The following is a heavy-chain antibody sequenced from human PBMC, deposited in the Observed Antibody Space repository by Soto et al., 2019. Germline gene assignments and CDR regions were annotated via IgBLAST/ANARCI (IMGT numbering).Heavy chain of an antibody. Sequence: PGESLKISCQGSGYNFAGYWIAWVRQMPGKGLELMGIIYPSDSDTRYRPSFQGQVTISADKSISSAYLQWSSLRASDTAMYCCARGGVSTRTFDYWGQGTPVTSPQ. CDR3: ARGGVSTRTFDY. V-gene: IGHV5-51*01. D-gene: IGHD3-3*01. J-gene: IGHJ4*02. CDR2: IYPSDSDT. CDR1: GYNFAGYW.